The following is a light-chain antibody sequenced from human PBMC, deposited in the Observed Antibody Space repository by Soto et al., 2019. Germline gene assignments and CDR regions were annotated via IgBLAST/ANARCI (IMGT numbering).Light chain of an antibody. CDR1: QGIRNH. J-gene: IGKJ3*01. CDR2: SAS. CDR3: QQVDSYPRT. V-gene: IGKV1-9*01. Sequence: DIPMTQSPSSLSASVGDRVTITCRASQGIRNHLAWYQQRPGTAPKLLIYSASTLNSGVPSRFSGSGSGTDFTLTISSLQPEDFATYCCQQVDSYPRTFGPGTTVEI.